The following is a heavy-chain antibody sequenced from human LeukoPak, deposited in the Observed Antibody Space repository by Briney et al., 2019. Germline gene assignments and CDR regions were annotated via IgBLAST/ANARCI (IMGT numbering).Heavy chain of an antibody. Sequence: GGSLRLSCAASGFTFSSKYMTWVRQAPGKGLESVSVIYTSGSTYYAESVKGRFTISRDNSKNTLYLQMNSLRAEDTAGYYCAKREYQLLSAGERYFDYWGQGTLATVSS. CDR1: GFTFSSKY. CDR2: IYTSGST. J-gene: IGHJ4*02. CDR3: AKREYQLLSAGERYFDY. D-gene: IGHD2-2*01. V-gene: IGHV3-53*01.